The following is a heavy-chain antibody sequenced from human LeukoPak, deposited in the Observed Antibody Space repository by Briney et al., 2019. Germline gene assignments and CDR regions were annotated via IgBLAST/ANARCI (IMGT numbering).Heavy chain of an antibody. V-gene: IGHV3-21*01. CDR3: ARDRARHRPVLHDY. CDR2: ISSSSSYI. D-gene: IGHD3-10*01. Sequence: GGSLRLSCAASGFTFSSYSMNWVRQAPGKGLEWVSSISSSSSYIYYADSAKGRFTISRDNAKNSLYLQMNSLRAEDTAVYYCARDRARHRPVLHDYWGQGTLVTVSS. CDR1: GFTFSSYS. J-gene: IGHJ4*02.